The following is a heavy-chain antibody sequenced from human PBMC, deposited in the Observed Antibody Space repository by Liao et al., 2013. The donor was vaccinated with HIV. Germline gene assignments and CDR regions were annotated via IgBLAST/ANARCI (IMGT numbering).Heavy chain of an antibody. D-gene: IGHD3-10*01. Sequence: QVQLQQWGAGLLKPSETLSLTCAVYGGSFSDYYWSWIRQPPGKGLEWIGEINHSGSTKYNPSLKSRVTISVDTSKNQFSLKLSSVTAADTAVYFCARDRGGFGDYLDYWGQGTLVTVSS. J-gene: IGHJ4*02. CDR3: ARDRGGFGDYLDY. CDR1: GGSFSDYY. CDR2: INHSGST. V-gene: IGHV4-34*01.